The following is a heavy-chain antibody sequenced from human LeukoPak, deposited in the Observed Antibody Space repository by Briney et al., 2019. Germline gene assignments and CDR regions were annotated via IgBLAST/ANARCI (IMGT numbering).Heavy chain of an antibody. V-gene: IGHV1-2*02. CDR2: INPNSGGT. D-gene: IGHD4-11*01. J-gene: IGHJ6*03. Sequence: ASVKVSCKASGYTFTGYYMHWVRQAPGQGLEWMGWINPNSGGTNYAQKFQGRVTMTRDTSISTAYMELSRLRSDDTAVYYCAKSNYVSYYYYYCMDVWGKGTTVTVSS. CDR3: AKSNYVSYYYYYCMDV. CDR1: GYTFTGYY.